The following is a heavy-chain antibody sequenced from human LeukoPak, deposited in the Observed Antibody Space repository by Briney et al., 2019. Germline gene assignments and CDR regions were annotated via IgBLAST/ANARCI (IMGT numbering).Heavy chain of an antibody. CDR1: GFTFSSYG. CDR3: ARDRSGSYYQYYFDY. D-gene: IGHD3-10*01. Sequence: GGSLRLSCAASGFTFSSYGIHWVRQAPGKGLEWVAVIWYDGSNKYYADSVKGRFTISRDNSKNTLYLQMNSLRAEDTAVYYCARDRSGSYYQYYFDYWGQGTLVTVSS. CDR2: IWYDGSNK. V-gene: IGHV3-33*01. J-gene: IGHJ4*02.